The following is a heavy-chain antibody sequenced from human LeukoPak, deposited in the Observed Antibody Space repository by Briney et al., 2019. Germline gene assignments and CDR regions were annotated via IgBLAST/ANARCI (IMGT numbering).Heavy chain of an antibody. J-gene: IGHJ4*02. CDR2: IKPNGGDT. Sequence: GASVKVSCKASGYSFSGYYINWVRQAPGQGLEWMGWIKPNGGDTNYPQKFRGRITMTRDTSISTVHMELKSLTSDDTAVYYCARGDEWELAVDFWGQGTLITVSS. D-gene: IGHD1-26*01. V-gene: IGHV1-2*02. CDR1: GYSFSGYY. CDR3: ARGDEWELAVDF.